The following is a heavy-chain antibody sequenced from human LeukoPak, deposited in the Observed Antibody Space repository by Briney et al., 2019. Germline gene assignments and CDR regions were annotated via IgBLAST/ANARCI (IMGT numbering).Heavy chain of an antibody. J-gene: IGHJ4*02. CDR3: ASKWLGLNY. V-gene: IGHV4-4*02. Sequence: SGTLSLTCAVSGGSISSSNWWSWVRQPPGKGLEWIGEIDHSGGANYIPSLKSRVTISVDKSKNQFSLRLSSVTAADTAVYYCASKWLGLNYWGQGTLVTVS. CDR2: IDHSGGA. D-gene: IGHD6-19*01. CDR1: GGSISSSNW.